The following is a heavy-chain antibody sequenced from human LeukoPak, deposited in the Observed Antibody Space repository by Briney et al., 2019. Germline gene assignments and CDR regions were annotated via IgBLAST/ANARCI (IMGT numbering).Heavy chain of an antibody. J-gene: IGHJ4*02. CDR3: VRHNINPRVLPSAIDY. Sequence: PSETLSLTCAVYGGSFSGYYWSWIRQPPAKGLEWIGEINHSGSTYYNPFLKSRVTMSVDTSKNQFSLKLSSVIAADTAVYFCVRHNINPRVLPSAIDYWGQGTLVTVSS. CDR2: INHSGST. V-gene: IGHV4-34*01. D-gene: IGHD2-2*01. CDR1: GGSFSGYY.